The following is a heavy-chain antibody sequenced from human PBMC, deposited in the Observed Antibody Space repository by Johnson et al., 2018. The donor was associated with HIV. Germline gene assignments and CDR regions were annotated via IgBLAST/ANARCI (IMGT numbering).Heavy chain of an antibody. D-gene: IGHD3-3*01. Sequence: QVQLVESGGGVVQPGRSLRLSCAASGFTFSNFGMHWVRQAPGKGLEWVAVIWYDGSNKYYADSVKGRFTISRDNSKSTLYLQMNSLRAEDTAVYYCENDFWSGSGIWGQGTMVTVSS. V-gene: IGHV3-33*06. CDR2: IWYDGSNK. CDR1: GFTFSNFG. CDR3: ENDFWSGSGI. J-gene: IGHJ3*02.